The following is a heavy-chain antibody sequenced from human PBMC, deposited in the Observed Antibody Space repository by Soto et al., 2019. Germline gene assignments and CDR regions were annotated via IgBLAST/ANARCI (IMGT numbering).Heavy chain of an antibody. CDR1: GFTFSSYA. V-gene: IGHV3-23*01. CDR2: ISGSGDST. J-gene: IGHJ4*02. Sequence: GGSLRLSCAASGFTFSSYAMSWVRQAPGRGLEWVSTISGSGDSTYYADSVKSRLTFSRDNSKNTLYLQMNSLRAEDTAVYYCGTFIAAAGTARDYWGQGTLVTVSS. CDR3: GTFIAAAGTARDY. D-gene: IGHD6-13*01.